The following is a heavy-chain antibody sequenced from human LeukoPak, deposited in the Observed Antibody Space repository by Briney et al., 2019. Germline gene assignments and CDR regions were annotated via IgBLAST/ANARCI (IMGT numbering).Heavy chain of an antibody. D-gene: IGHD6-13*01. CDR1: GGSISDYY. CDR2: IYYSGGT. V-gene: IGHV4-59*01. Sequence: SETLSLTCTISGGSISDYYWSCIRQPPGKGREWSGYIYYSGGTHYNPPLKSRDTISVQTSKKQFSRKLSSVTAAHTPVYYCARVTGYMIEDYFDYWGQGTLATVCS. CDR3: ARVTGYMIEDYFDY. J-gene: IGHJ4*02.